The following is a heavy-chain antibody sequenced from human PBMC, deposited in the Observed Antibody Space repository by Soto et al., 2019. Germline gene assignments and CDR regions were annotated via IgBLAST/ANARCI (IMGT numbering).Heavy chain of an antibody. CDR2: IKTKTDGGTT. D-gene: IGHD2-15*01. J-gene: IGHJ4*02. V-gene: IGHV3-15*01. Sequence: GGSLRLSCAASRFTLRNAWVSLVRQAPGKGLEWVGRIKTKTDGGTTDYAAPVKGRFTISRDDSKNTLYLQMNSLKTEDTAVYYCTTIRWYTYYFDYWGQGSLVTVSS. CDR3: TTIRWYTYYFDY. CDR1: RFTLRNAW.